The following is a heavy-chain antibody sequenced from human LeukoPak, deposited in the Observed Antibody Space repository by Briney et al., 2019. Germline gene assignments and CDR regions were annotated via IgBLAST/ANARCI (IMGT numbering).Heavy chain of an antibody. CDR1: GGSISSHY. D-gene: IGHD5-24*01. J-gene: IGHJ5*02. CDR2: IYYSGST. V-gene: IGHV4-59*11. Sequence: PSETLSLTCTVSGGSISSHYWSLIRQPPGKGLEWIGYIYYSGSTNYNPSLKSRVTISVDTSKNQFSLKLSSVTAADTAVYYCAREREEREVFGYSYLVGFDPWGQGTLVTVSS. CDR3: AREREEREVFGYSYLVGFDP.